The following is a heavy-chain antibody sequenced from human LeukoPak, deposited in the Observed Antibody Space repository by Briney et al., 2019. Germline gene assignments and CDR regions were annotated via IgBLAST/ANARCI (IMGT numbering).Heavy chain of an antibody. J-gene: IGHJ4*02. Sequence: SDTLSLTCAVSGYSISSSNWWGWIRQPPGKGLEWIGYIYYSGSTNYNPSLKSRVTMSVDTSKNQFSLKLSSVTALDTAVYYCARIVAEATIFGVVISYFDYWGQGTLVTVSS. CDR1: GYSISSSNW. V-gene: IGHV4-28*06. D-gene: IGHD3-3*01. CDR3: ARIVAEATIFGVVISYFDY. CDR2: IYYSGST.